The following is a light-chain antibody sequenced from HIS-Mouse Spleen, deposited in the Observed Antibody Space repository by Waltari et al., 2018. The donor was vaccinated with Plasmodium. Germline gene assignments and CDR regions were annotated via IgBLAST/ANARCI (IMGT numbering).Light chain of an antibody. J-gene: IGLJ2*01. V-gene: IGLV2-8*01. CDR3: SSYAGSNNLV. CDR1: RRDVGGYHY. CDR2: EVS. Sequence: QSALTQPPSASGSPGQSVTISCTGTRRDVGGYHYVPWYQQHPGKAPKLMIYEVSKRPSGVPDRFSGSKSGNTASLTVSGLQAEDEADYYCSSYAGSNNLVFGGGTKLTVL.